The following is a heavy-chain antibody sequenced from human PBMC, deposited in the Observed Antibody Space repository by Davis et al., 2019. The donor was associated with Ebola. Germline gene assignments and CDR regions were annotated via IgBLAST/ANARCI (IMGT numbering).Heavy chain of an antibody. V-gene: IGHV4-34*09. J-gene: IGHJ4*02. CDR3: VRGRRSFDFDTSGYQLVFDY. CDR1: GGSISSYY. Sequence: SETLSLTCTVSGGSISSYYWSWIRQPPGKGLEWIGEINHSGSTNYNPSLKSRVTLSADTSEIQFSLKLSSVTAADTAVYYCVRGRRSFDFDTSGYQLVFDYWGQGTLVTVSS. D-gene: IGHD3-22*01. CDR2: INHSGST.